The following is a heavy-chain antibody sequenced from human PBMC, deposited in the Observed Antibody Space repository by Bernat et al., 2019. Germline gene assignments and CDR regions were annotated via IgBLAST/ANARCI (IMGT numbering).Heavy chain of an antibody. Sequence: EVHLVESGGGLVQPGRSLRLSCSGSGFTFDDYGMNWVRLAPGKGLEWVGFIRNLAYGGTPEYAASVKGRFNISRDDSKSIVYLQMNSLKTEDTAVYYCTRVFGYYYHYLDVWGKGTTVTVSS. CDR1: GFTFDDYG. D-gene: IGHD3-10*01. CDR3: TRVFGYYYHYLDV. V-gene: IGHV3-49*04. J-gene: IGHJ6*03. CDR2: IRNLAYGGTP.